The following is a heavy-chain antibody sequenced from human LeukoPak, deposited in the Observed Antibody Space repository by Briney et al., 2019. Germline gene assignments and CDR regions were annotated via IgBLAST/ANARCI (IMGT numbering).Heavy chain of an antibody. CDR1: GFTFTDYW. J-gene: IGHJ4*01. CDR2: IRQDGSEK. D-gene: IGHD6-13*01. CDR3: ARDGTAAGLYFDL. Sequence: GGSLRLSCEVSGFTFTDYWMNWVRQAPGKGPEWLASIRQDGSEKTYVDSVKGRFTISRDNTKNSLSLQLNGLRAEDTAVYYCARDGTAAGLYFDLWGQGTLVTVSS. V-gene: IGHV3-7*01.